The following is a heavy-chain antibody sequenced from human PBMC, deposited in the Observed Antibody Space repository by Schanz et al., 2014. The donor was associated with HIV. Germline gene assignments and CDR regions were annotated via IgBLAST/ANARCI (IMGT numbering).Heavy chain of an antibody. V-gene: IGHV3-33*05. J-gene: IGHJ4*02. CDR3: ARAEPLTPVDY. CDR1: GFTFGSYG. D-gene: IGHD7-27*01. CDR2: SSHDGSVK. Sequence: QVQLVESGGGVVQPGRSLRLSCAASGFTFGSYGIHWVRQAPGKGLEWVAVSSHDGSVKFYGDSVKGRFTISRDNSKNTLYLQMNGLRAEDTAVYYCARAEPLTPVDYWGQGTLVTVSS.